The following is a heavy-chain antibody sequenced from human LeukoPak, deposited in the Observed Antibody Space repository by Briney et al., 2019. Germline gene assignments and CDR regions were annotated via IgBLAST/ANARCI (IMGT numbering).Heavy chain of an antibody. CDR2: INHDGRT. V-gene: IGHV4-34*01. Sequence: SETLSLTCAVFGGSFSNYYWTWIRQPPGKGLEWIGEINHDGRTNYNTSLKSRFTMSVDTSNNQFSLKLSSVTAADTAVYYCARGTDGLDFWGQGTLVTVSS. CDR3: ARGTDGLDF. CDR1: GGSFSNYY. J-gene: IGHJ4*02.